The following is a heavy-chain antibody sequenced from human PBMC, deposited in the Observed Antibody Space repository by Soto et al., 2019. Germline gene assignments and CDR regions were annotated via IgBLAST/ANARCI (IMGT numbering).Heavy chain of an antibody. V-gene: IGHV4-34*01. Sequence: PSETLSLTCAVYGGSFSGYYWSWIRQPPGKGLEWIGEINHSGSTNHNPSLKSRVTISVDTSKNQFSLKLSSVTAADTAVYYCARGRGYSSSSSFDYWGQGTLVTVSS. J-gene: IGHJ4*02. CDR3: ARGRGYSSSSSFDY. D-gene: IGHD6-6*01. CDR2: INHSGST. CDR1: GGSFSGYY.